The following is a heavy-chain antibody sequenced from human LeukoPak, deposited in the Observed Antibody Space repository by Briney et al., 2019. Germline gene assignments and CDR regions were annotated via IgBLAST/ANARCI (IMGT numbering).Heavy chain of an antibody. CDR1: GFTFNAYT. J-gene: IGHJ4*02. CDR2: MSSSRDYV. D-gene: IGHD1-26*01. CDR3: ARGLVGATFDY. V-gene: IGHV3-21*01. Sequence: GGSLRLSCGASGFTFNAYTMHWVRQVPGKGLEWVSSMSSSRDYVFYADSVKGRFTIFRDNANQSLDLEMSSLRGEDTAIYYCARGLVGATFDYWGRGTLVTVSS.